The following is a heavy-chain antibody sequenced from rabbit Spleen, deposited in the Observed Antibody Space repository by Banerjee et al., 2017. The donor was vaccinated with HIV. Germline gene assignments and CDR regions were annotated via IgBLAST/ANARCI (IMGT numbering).Heavy chain of an antibody. J-gene: IGHJ4*01. CDR2: INTYTGKS. V-gene: IGHV1S45*01. Sequence: QEQLVESGGGLVRPEGSLKLSCTASGFSFSNKAVMCWVRQAPEKGLEWIACINTYTGKSVYASWATGRFTISRTSSTTVTLRMTSLTAADRATYFCARDLVGVIGWNFYLWGPGTLVTVS. CDR1: GFSFSNKAV. CDR3: ARDLVGVIGWNFYL. D-gene: IGHD1-1*01.